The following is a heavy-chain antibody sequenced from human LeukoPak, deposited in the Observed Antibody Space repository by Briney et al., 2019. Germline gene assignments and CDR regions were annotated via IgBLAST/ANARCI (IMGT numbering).Heavy chain of an antibody. Sequence: ASVKVSCKASGYTFTNYYMHWVRQAPGQGLGWMGIINPSGGSTSYAQKFQGRVTISVDTSKNQFSLKLSSVTAADTAVYYCARLYSYSSSWYLGPRYFDYWGQGTLVTVSS. D-gene: IGHD6-13*01. J-gene: IGHJ4*02. CDR1: GYTFTNYY. CDR2: INPSGGST. V-gene: IGHV1-46*01. CDR3: ARLYSYSSSWYLGPRYFDY.